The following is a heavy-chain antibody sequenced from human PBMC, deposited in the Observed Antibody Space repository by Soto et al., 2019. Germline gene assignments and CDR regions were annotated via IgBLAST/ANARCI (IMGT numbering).Heavy chain of an antibody. D-gene: IGHD3-16*01. CDR1: GYNFTSTW. Sequence: PGESLKISCKGSGYNFTSTWIGWVRQMPGKGLEWIGRIDPSDSHINYSPSFEGHVSMSADESISTAFLQWSRLEASDSAIYYCARLGADNNYYGMDVWGQGTTVTVSS. CDR3: ARLGADNNYYGMDV. V-gene: IGHV5-10-1*01. CDR2: IDPSDSHI. J-gene: IGHJ6*02.